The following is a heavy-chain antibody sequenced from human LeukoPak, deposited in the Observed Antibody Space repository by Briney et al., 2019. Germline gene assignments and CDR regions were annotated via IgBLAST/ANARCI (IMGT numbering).Heavy chain of an antibody. Sequence: GASVKVSCKASGYTFTGYYMHWVRQAPGQGLEWTGWINPNSGGTNYAQKFQGRVTMTRDTSISTAYMELSRLRSDDTAVYYCARANEVPAAIGYYYYMDVWGKGTTVTVSS. V-gene: IGHV1-2*02. CDR3: ARANEVPAAIGYYYYMDV. CDR2: INPNSGGT. D-gene: IGHD2-2*01. J-gene: IGHJ6*03. CDR1: GYTFTGYY.